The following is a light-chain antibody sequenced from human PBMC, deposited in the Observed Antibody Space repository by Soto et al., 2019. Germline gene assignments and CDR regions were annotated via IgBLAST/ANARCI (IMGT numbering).Light chain of an antibody. CDR1: TSDIGGYKF. CDR2: EVS. Sequence: QSVPTQPASVSGSTGQSITISCTGATSDIGGYKFVSWYQQHPGKAPKVMIYEVSNRPSGISDRFSGSKSGNTASLTISGLQAEDEADYYCTSFSSSSTPYVFGTGTKVTVL. J-gene: IGLJ1*01. V-gene: IGLV2-14*01. CDR3: TSFSSSSTPYV.